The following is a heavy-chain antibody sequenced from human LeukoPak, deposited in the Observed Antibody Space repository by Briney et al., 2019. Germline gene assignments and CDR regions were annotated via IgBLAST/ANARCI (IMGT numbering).Heavy chain of an antibody. CDR3: VKGWAYGSGSYCDY. J-gene: IGHJ4*02. D-gene: IGHD3-10*01. CDR2: ISGGGSDT. CDR1: LFTPSSFV. V-gene: IGHV3-23*01. Sequence: PGGSLRLSSALSLFTPSSFVVTTGAQAPGKGLEWVSSISGGGSDTYNEDAVKGRFTISRDNPKHSLYLQINNLGEEDTAAYSCVKGWAYGSGSYCDYWGQGILVTVSS.